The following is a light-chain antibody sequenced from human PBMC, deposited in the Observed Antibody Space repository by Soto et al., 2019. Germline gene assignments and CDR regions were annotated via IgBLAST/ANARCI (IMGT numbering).Light chain of an antibody. V-gene: IGKV1-33*01. J-gene: IGKJ5*01. CDR2: DAS. CDR3: QQYDNLPIT. Sequence: IQLTQSPSTLSASLGDSVTITCRASQSVSSWLAWYQQKPGRAPRLLIYDASNLETGVPSRFSGSGSGTDFTFTISSLQPEDIATYYCQQYDNLPITFGQGTRLEIK. CDR1: QSVSSW.